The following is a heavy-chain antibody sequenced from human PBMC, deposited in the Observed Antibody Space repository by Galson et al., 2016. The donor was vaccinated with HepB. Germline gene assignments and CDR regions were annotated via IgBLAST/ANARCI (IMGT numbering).Heavy chain of an antibody. CDR1: GVSISSSRFY. CDR3: APPNYSFSRIDY. CDR2: IFYSGNT. J-gene: IGHJ4*02. V-gene: IGHV4-39*01. D-gene: IGHD3-3*01. Sequence: ETLSLTCTVSGVSISSSRFYWGWLRQPPGKGLEWIGSIFYSGNTYYNPSLKSRVSISVDTSQHQFSLKLNSVTAADTAMYYCAPPNYSFSRIDYWGQGTLVTVSS.